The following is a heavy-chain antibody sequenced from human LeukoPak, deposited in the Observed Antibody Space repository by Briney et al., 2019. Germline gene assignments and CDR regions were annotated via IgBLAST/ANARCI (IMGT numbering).Heavy chain of an antibody. Sequence: SETLSLTCTVSGGSISSYYWSWIRQPAGKGLECIGRIYTSGSTNYNPSLESRVTMSVDTSKNQFSLKLSSVTAADTAVYYCARDSGVVAEYYYYYYMDVWGKGTTVTVSS. D-gene: IGHD2-15*01. V-gene: IGHV4-4*07. CDR3: ARDSGVVAEYYYYYYMDV. CDR2: IYTSGST. J-gene: IGHJ6*03. CDR1: GGSISSYY.